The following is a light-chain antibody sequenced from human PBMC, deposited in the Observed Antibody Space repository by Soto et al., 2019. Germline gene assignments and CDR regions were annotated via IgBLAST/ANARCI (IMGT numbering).Light chain of an antibody. V-gene: IGLV1-44*01. CDR1: SSNIGSNI. CDR2: SNN. Sequence: QSVLTQPPSASGTPGQRVTISCSGASSNIGSNIVNWYQQLPGAAPKLLIYSNNQRPSGVPDRFSGSKSGTSASLAISGLQSEDEAHYYCAAWDDSLNGPVFGGGTKLTVL. J-gene: IGLJ2*01. CDR3: AAWDDSLNGPV.